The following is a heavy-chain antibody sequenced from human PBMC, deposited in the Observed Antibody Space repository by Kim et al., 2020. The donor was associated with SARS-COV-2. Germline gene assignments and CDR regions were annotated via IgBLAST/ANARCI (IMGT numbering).Heavy chain of an antibody. J-gene: IGHJ4*02. D-gene: IGHD3-10*01. CDR3: ARGYYYGSGSRFDY. Sequence: AQKFQGRVTMTRDTSKRTVYMELSSLRSEDTAVYYCARGYYYGSGSRFDYWGQGTLVTVSS. V-gene: IGHV1-46*01.